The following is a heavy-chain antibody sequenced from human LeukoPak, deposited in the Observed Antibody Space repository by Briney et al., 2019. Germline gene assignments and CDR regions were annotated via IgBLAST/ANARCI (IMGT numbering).Heavy chain of an antibody. CDR3: ARTGIAARYAFDY. D-gene: IGHD6-6*01. V-gene: IGHV1-69*04. J-gene: IGHJ4*02. CDR1: GGTFSSYA. CDR2: IIPILGIA. Sequence: AASVKVSCKASGGTFSSYAISWVRQAPGQGLEWMGRIIPILGIANYAQKFQGRVTITADKSTSTAYMELSSLRSEDTAVYYCARTGIAARYAFDYWGQGTLVTVSS.